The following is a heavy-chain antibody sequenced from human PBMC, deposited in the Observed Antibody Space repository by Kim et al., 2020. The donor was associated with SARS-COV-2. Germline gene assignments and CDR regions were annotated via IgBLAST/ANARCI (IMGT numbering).Heavy chain of an antibody. CDR1: GGSISSYY. J-gene: IGHJ6*02. Sequence: SETLSLTCTVSGGSISSYYWSWIRQPPGKGLEWIGYIYYSGSTHYNPSLKSRVTISVDTSKNQFSLKLSSVTAADTAVYYCAGVSGSSAVDVWGQGTTVTASS. CDR3: AGVSGSSAVDV. D-gene: IGHD1-26*01. V-gene: IGHV4-59*13. CDR2: IYYSGST.